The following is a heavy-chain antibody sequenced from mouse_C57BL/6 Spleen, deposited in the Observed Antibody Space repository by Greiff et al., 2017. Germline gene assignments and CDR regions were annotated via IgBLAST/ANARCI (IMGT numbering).Heavy chain of an antibody. Sequence: VQLKESGGGLVKPGGSLKLSCAASGFTFSDYGMHWVRQAPEKGLEWVAYISSGSSTIYYADTVKGRFTISRDNAKNTLFLQMTSLRSEDTAMYYCARPIYYDYEDYAMDYWGQGTSVTVSS. J-gene: IGHJ4*01. CDR3: ARPIYYDYEDYAMDY. D-gene: IGHD2-4*01. CDR1: GFTFSDYG. CDR2: ISSGSSTI. V-gene: IGHV5-17*01.